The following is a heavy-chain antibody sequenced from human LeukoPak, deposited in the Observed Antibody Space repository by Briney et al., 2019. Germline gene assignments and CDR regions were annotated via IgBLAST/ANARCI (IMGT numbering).Heavy chain of an antibody. Sequence: GGSLRLSCAASGFTFSSYSMNWVRQAPGKGLEWVSSISSSSSYIYYADSVKGRFTISRDNAKNSLYLQMNSLRAEDTAVYYCARNYYDSSGYREAYPDAFDIWGQGTMVTVSS. CDR2: ISSSSSYI. V-gene: IGHV3-21*01. CDR1: GFTFSSYS. D-gene: IGHD3-22*01. J-gene: IGHJ3*02. CDR3: ARNYYDSSGYREAYPDAFDI.